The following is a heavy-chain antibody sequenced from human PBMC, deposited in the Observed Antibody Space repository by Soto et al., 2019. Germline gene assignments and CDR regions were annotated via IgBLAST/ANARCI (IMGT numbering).Heavy chain of an antibody. Sequence: SVKVSCKASGGTFSSYAISWVRQAPGQGLEWMGGIIPIFGTANYAQKFQGRVTITADESTSTTYMELSSLRSEDTAVYYCARVEGSSLYLPLWGQGTLVTVSS. D-gene: IGHD6-13*01. CDR2: IIPIFGTA. CDR1: GGTFSSYA. V-gene: IGHV1-69*13. J-gene: IGHJ4*02. CDR3: ARVEGSSLYLPL.